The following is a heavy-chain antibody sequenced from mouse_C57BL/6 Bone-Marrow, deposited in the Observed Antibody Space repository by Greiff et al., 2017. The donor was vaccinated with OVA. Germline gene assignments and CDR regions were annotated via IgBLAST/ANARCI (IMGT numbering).Heavy chain of an antibody. CDR1: GYTFTDYY. D-gene: IGHD3-2*02. CDR3: ARSRQLRLEYAMDY. J-gene: IGHJ4*01. Sequence: VQLQQSGAELVRPGASVKLSCKASGYTFTDYYINWVKQRPGQGLEWIARIYPGSGNTYYNEKFKGKATLTAEKSSSTAYMQLSSLTSEDSAVYFCARSRQLRLEYAMDYWGQGTSVTVSS. CDR2: IYPGSGNT. V-gene: IGHV1-76*01.